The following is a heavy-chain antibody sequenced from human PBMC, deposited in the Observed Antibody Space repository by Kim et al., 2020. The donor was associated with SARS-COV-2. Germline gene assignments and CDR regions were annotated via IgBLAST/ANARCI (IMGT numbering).Heavy chain of an antibody. CDR2: FDPEDGET. J-gene: IGHJ4*02. V-gene: IGHV1-24*01. Sequence: ASVKVSCRVSGYTLTELSMHWVRQAPGKGLEWMGGFDPEDGETIYAQKFQGRVTMTEDTSTDTAYMELSSLRSEDTAVYYCATTTRYATVTTYVVRRGLVAPVLDYWGQGTLVTVSS. D-gene: IGHD4-17*01. CDR3: ATTTRYATVTTYVVRRGLVAPVLDY. CDR1: GYTLTELS.